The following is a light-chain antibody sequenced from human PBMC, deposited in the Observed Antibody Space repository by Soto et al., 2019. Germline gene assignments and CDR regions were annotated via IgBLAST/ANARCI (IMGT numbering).Light chain of an antibody. J-gene: IGKJ3*01. CDR2: GAS. V-gene: IGKV3-15*01. CDR3: QQYNNWPPFT. CDR1: QSVSSN. Sequence: EIVMTQSPVTLSVSPGERATLACRASQSVSSNLAWYQQKPGQAPRLLIYGASNRATGIPGRFSGSGSETEFTLTISSLQSEDFAVYYCQQYNNWPPFTFGPGTTVDIK.